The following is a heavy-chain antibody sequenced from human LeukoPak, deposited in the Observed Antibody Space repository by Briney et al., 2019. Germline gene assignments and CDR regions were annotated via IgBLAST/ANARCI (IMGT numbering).Heavy chain of an antibody. V-gene: IGHV3-23*01. D-gene: IGHD2-15*01. CDR1: GFTFSNYA. J-gene: IGHJ5*02. CDR2: IVGSDDDT. CDR3: GRDFADCSGGSCYSDSYVTDWFDP. Sequence: QPGGSLRLSCAASGFTFSNYAMNWVRQAPGKGLEWVSVIVGSDDDTYYADSVKGRFTISRDNSKNTLFLQMNSLRVEDTAVYYCGRDFADCSGGSCYSDSYVTDWFDPWGQGTLVTVSS.